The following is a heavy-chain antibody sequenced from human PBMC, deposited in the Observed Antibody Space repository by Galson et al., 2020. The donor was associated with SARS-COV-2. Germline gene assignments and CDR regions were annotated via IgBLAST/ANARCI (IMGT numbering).Heavy chain of an antibody. Sequence: WGSLRLSCAASGFTFSSYANHWVRLAPGKGLEWVAVISYDGSNKYYADSVKGRFTISRDNSKNTLYLQMNSLSAEDTAVYYCAGPVAHSSGWATPYNDAFDIWGQGTMVTVSS. J-gene: IGHJ3*02. CDR2: ISYDGSNK. CDR1: GFTFSSYA. D-gene: IGHD6-19*01. V-gene: IGHV3-30*04. CDR3: AGPVAHSSGWATPYNDAFDI.